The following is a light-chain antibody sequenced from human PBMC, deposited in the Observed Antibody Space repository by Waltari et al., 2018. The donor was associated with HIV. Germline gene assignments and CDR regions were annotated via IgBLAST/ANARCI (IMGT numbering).Light chain of an antibody. CDR3: QSYDSGLSAYV. V-gene: IGLV1-40*01. Sequence: QSVLTQPPSVSGAPGQRVTTSCTGTSSNIRAGYDVHWFQQLPGTAPKRLIYGNTNRPSGVPDRFSGSRSGTSASLAITGLQAEDEGDYYCQSYDSGLSAYVFGTGTKVTVL. CDR2: GNT. CDR1: SSNIRAGYD. J-gene: IGLJ1*01.